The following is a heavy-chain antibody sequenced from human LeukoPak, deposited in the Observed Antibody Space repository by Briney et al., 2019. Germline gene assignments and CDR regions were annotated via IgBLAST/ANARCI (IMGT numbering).Heavy chain of an antibody. CDR2: INPNHGDT. D-gene: IGHD3-10*01. CDR1: GYTFTGYY. J-gene: IGHJ4*02. Sequence: WASVKVSCKASGYTFTGYYMHWVRQAPGQGLEWMGWINPNHGDTNYAQKFQGRVTITADESTSTAYMELSSLRSEDTAVYYCARTGSYIGYFDYWGQGTLVTVSS. V-gene: IGHV1-2*02. CDR3: ARTGSYIGYFDY.